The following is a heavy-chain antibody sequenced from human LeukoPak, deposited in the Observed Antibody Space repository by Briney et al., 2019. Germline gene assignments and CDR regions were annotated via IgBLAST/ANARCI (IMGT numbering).Heavy chain of an antibody. V-gene: IGHV3-23*01. CDR1: GFTFSSYA. D-gene: IGHD3-22*01. J-gene: IGHJ4*02. Sequence: PGGSLRLSCAASGFTFSSYAMSWVRQAPGKGLEWVSAISGSGGSTYYADSVKGRFTISRDNSKNTLYLQMNSLRAEDTAVYYCAKTSSNRYYDSSGWDGYYFDYWGQGTLVTVSS. CDR3: AKTSSNRYYDSSGWDGYYFDY. CDR2: ISGSGGST.